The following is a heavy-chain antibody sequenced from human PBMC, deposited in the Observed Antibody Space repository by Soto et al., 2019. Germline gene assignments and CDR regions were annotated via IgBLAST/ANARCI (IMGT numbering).Heavy chain of an antibody. Sequence: ASVTVSCQSSGYPFATYGIIWVRQSPGQGLEWMGWISAYNGNTNYAQKLQGRVTMTTDTSTSTAYMELRSLRSDDTAVYYCARLRGYSPVGWFDPWGQGNLVNGSA. V-gene: IGHV1-18*04. CDR3: ARLRGYSPVGWFDP. D-gene: IGHD5-18*01. J-gene: IGHJ5*02. CDR1: GYPFATYG. CDR2: ISAYNGNT.